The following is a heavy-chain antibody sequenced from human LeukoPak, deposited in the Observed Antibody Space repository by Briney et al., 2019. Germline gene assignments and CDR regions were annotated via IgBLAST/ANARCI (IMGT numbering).Heavy chain of an antibody. Sequence: GRSLTLSCAVSGFTFQTFGMHWVRQTPGKGLEWVALISFDGSYTYYTNSVKGRFTISRDNAKNSLYLQMNSLRAEDTAVYYCAKNHYYGVLGLFQNWGQGTLVTVSS. J-gene: IGHJ1*01. CDR2: ISFDGSYT. CDR1: GFTFQTFG. CDR3: AKNHYYGVLGLFQN. D-gene: IGHD3-10*01. V-gene: IGHV3-30*18.